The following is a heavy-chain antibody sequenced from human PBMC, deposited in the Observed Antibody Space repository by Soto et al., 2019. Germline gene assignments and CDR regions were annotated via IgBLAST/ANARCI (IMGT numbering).Heavy chain of an antibody. Sequence: ASVKVSCKASGYTFTSYGISWVRPAPGQGLEWMGWISAYNGNTNYAQKLQGRVTMTTDTATSTAYMELRSLRSDDTAVYYCARDKDSSGYYYGYYFDYWGQGTLDNVSS. D-gene: IGHD3-22*01. V-gene: IGHV1-18*01. J-gene: IGHJ4*02. CDR1: GYTFTSYG. CDR3: ARDKDSSGYYYGYYFDY. CDR2: ISAYNGNT.